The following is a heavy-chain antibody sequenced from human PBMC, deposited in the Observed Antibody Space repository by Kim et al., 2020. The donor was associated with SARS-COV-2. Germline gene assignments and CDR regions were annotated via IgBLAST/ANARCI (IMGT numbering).Heavy chain of an antibody. Sequence: GGSLRLSCVASGFTFDIYAMSWVRQAPGKGLEWVSVMSGGGVNKFYADSVRGRFTISRDNSKNTLYLKMNNLRDEDKALYYCAKMGIMDDEYYCYCYGMDVWGQGTTVTVSS. V-gene: IGHV3-23*01. J-gene: IGHJ6*02. CDR1: GFTFDIYA. CDR2: MSGGGVNK. D-gene: IGHD3-16*01. CDR3: AKMGIMDDEYYCYCYGMDV.